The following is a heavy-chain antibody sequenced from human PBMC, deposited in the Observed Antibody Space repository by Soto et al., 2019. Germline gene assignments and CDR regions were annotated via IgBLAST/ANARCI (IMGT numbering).Heavy chain of an antibody. D-gene: IGHD6-13*01. CDR1: GGSISGYY. CDR3: AREIAAAPSWFDP. J-gene: IGHJ5*02. Sequence: LSLTCTVPGGSISGYYWIWMRQPPGKGLEWVAVIWYDGSNKYYADSVKGRFTISRDNSKNTLYLQMNSLRAEDTAVYYCAREIAAAPSWFDPWGQGTLVTVSS. V-gene: IGHV3-33*08. CDR2: IWYDGSNK.